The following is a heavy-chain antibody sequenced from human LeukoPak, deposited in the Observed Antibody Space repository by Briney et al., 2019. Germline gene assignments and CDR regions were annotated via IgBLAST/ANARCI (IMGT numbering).Heavy chain of an antibody. CDR1: GFIFSSYW. V-gene: IGHV3-7*01. Sequence: GGSLRLSCAASGFIFSSYWMTWVRQAPRKGLEWVATIRYDGDEKFYVDSVTGRFTISRDNAENSLFLHMNSLAAEDTAVYYCVRESFSRGDFNWGQGTLVSVSS. CDR2: IRYDGDEK. D-gene: IGHD7-27*01. CDR3: VRESFSRGDFN. J-gene: IGHJ4*02.